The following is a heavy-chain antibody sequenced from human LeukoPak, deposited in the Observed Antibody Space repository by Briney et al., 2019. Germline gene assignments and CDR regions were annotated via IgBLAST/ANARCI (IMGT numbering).Heavy chain of an antibody. Sequence: SETLSLTCTVSGDSISDYYWTWIRQPAGKGLDWIGRIYTGGSTNYNPSLESRVAMSLDTSKNQFSLRLHSVTAADTAVYYCARASLHLDWSLDYWGQGTLVTVSS. CDR1: GDSISDYY. V-gene: IGHV4-4*07. D-gene: IGHD3-9*01. CDR3: ARASLHLDWSLDY. J-gene: IGHJ4*02. CDR2: IYTGGST.